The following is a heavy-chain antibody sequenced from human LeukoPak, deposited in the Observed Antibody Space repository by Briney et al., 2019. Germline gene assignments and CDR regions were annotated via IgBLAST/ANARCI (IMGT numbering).Heavy chain of an antibody. D-gene: IGHD2-2*01. CDR2: ISGSGGRT. CDR1: GFTFSSYA. V-gene: IGHV3-23*01. J-gene: IGHJ4*02. CDR3: PAGPDELGYCSSTSCPTSYPHY. Sequence: GGSLRLSCAASGFTFSSYAMSWVRQAPGKGLEWVAAISGSGGRTYYGDSVKGRFTISRDNSKNTLYLQMNSLRAEDTAVYYCPAGPDELGYCSSTSCPTSYPHYWGQGTLVTVSS.